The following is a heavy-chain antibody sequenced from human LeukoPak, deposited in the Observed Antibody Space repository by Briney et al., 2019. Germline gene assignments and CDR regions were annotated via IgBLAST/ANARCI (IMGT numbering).Heavy chain of an antibody. J-gene: IGHJ6*04. CDR2: ISSSGSTI. CDR1: GFTFSSYE. CDR3: AREGYSSSWYPKYGMDV. D-gene: IGHD6-13*01. V-gene: IGHV3-48*03. Sequence: PGGSQRLSCAASGFTFSSYEMNWVRQAPGKGLEWVSYISSSGSTIYYADSVKGRFTISRDNAKNSLYLQMNSLRAEDTAVYYCAREGYSSSWYPKYGMDVWGKGTTVTVSS.